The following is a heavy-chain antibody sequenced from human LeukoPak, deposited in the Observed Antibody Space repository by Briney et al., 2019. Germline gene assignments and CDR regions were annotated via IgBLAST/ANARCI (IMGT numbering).Heavy chain of an antibody. CDR3: AREGTYYDSSEGAFDI. CDR2: IYYSGST. D-gene: IGHD3-22*01. CDR1: GGSISSYY. J-gene: IGHJ3*02. V-gene: IGHV4-59*01. Sequence: SETLSLTCTVSGGSISSYYWSWIRKPPGKGLEWIGYIYYSGSTNYNPSLKSRVTISVDTSKNQFSLKLSSVTTADTAVYYCAREGTYYDSSEGAFDIWGQGTRVTVSS.